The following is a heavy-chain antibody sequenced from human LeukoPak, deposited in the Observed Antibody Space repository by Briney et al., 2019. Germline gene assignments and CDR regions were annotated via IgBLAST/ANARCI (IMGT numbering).Heavy chain of an antibody. CDR3: ARGASGGYFDWSNRYFDY. V-gene: IGHV1-8*01. D-gene: IGHD3-9*01. CDR2: MNPNSGNT. Sequence: ASVKVSCKASGYTFTSYDINWVRQATGQGLEWMGWMNPNSGNTGYSQKFQGRVTMTRNTSISTAYMELSSLRSEDTAVYYCARGASGGYFDWSNRYFDYWGQGTLVTVSS. CDR1: GYTFTSYD. J-gene: IGHJ4*02.